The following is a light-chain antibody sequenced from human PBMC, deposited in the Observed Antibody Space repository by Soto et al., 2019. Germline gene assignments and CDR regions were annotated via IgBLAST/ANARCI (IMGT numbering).Light chain of an antibody. V-gene: IGLV1-47*02. CDR2: SNS. CDR1: NSNVGRNY. Sequence: QAVVTQPPSASGTPGQRVTFSCSGANSNVGRNYVTWYQQFPGTAPKILIHSNSQRPSGVPDRFSASKSGASASLAISGLRPEDEADYFCAAWDDSLSGVIFGGRTKLTVL. J-gene: IGLJ2*01. CDR3: AAWDDSLSGVI.